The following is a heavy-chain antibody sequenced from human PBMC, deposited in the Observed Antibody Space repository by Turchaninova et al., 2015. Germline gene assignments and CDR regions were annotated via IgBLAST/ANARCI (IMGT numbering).Heavy chain of an antibody. Sequence: QVPLQQWGAGLLKPSETLSLTCAVYGGSFSGYDWSWIRQPPGKGLECIGEINHSGSTNYNPSLKSRVTISVDTSKNQFSLKLSSVTAADTAVYYCARLSFREGDYWGQGTLVTVSS. D-gene: IGHD3-10*01. CDR3: ARLSFREGDY. V-gene: IGHV4-34*01. J-gene: IGHJ4*02. CDR1: GGSFSGYD. CDR2: INHSGST.